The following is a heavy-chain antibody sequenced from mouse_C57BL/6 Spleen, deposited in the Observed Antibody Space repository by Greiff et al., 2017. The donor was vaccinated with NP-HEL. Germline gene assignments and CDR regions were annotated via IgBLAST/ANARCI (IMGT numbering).Heavy chain of an antibody. V-gene: IGHV3-6*01. J-gene: IGHJ2*01. CDR2: ISYDGSN. Sequence: VQLKESGPGLVKPSQSLSLTCSVTGYSITSGYYWNWIRQFPGNKLEWMGYISYDGSNNYNPSLKNRISITRDTSKNQFFLKLNSVTTEDTATYYCARVIITTVVFDYWGQGTTLTVSS. D-gene: IGHD1-1*01. CDR3: ARVIITTVVFDY. CDR1: GYSITSGYY.